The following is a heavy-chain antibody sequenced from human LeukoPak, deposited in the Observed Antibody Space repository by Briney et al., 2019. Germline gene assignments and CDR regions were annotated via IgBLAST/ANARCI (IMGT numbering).Heavy chain of an antibody. CDR2: ISAYNGNT. V-gene: IGHV1-18*01. Sequence: APVKVSCKASGYTFTSYGISWVRQAPGQGLEWMGWISAYNGNTNYAQKLQGRVTMTTDTSTSTAYMELRSLRSDDTAVYYCARDRVDLLASGWYNYWGQGTLVTVSS. CDR1: GYTFTSYG. CDR3: ARDRVDLLASGWYNY. D-gene: IGHD6-19*01. J-gene: IGHJ4*02.